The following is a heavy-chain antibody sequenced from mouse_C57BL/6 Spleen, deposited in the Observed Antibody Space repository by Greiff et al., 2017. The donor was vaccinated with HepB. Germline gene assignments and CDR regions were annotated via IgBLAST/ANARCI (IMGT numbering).Heavy chain of an antibody. Sequence: EVQLVESGGGLVKPGGSLKLSCAASGFTFSSYAMSWVRQTPEKRLEWVATISDGGSYTYYPDNVKGRFTISRDNAKNNLYLQMSHLKSEDTAMYYCSRVLDYYGSSYEVGWYFDVWGTGTTVTVSS. V-gene: IGHV5-4*01. CDR2: ISDGGSYT. CDR3: SRVLDYYGSSYEVGWYFDV. D-gene: IGHD1-1*01. CDR1: GFTFSSYA. J-gene: IGHJ1*03.